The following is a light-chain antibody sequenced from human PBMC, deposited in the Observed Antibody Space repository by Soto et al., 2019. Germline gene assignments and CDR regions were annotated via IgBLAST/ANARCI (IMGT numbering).Light chain of an antibody. CDR3: QQYNSYSPVT. Sequence: DIQMTQSPPTLSASVGDRVTITCRASQSISSWLAWYQQKPGKAPKLLIYKASSLESGVPSRFSGSGSGTEFTLTISSLQPDDFATYYCQQYNSYSPVTFGGGTKVDIK. V-gene: IGKV1-5*03. CDR2: KAS. CDR1: QSISSW. J-gene: IGKJ4*01.